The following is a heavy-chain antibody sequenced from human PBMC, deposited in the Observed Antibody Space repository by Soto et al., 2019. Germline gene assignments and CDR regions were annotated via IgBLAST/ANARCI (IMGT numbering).Heavy chain of an antibody. CDR1: GYTLTSYY. CDR3: ARDRGNYYGSGSYSFDY. J-gene: IGHJ4*02. Sequence: ASVKVSCKASGYTLTSYYMHWVRQAPGQGLEWMGIINPSGGSTSYAQKFQGRVTMTRDTSTSTVYMELSSLRSEDTAVYYCARDRGNYYGSGSYSFDYWGQGXLVTVYS. V-gene: IGHV1-46*01. CDR2: INPSGGST. D-gene: IGHD3-10*01.